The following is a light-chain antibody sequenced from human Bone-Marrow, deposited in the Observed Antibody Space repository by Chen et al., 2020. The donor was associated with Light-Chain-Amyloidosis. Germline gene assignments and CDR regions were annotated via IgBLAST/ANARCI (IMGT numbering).Light chain of an antibody. Sequence: EIVLTQSPGTLSFSPGEGATLSCRASQSLAAYYVAWFQQKPGQAPRLLIYAITERAAGVPGRFSGSGSGTDFTLAISRVEAEDFAIYYCQQYGTLPWTFGQGTKVEI. CDR2: AIT. J-gene: IGKJ1*01. CDR1: QSLAAYY. V-gene: IGKV3-20*01. CDR3: QQYGTLPWT.